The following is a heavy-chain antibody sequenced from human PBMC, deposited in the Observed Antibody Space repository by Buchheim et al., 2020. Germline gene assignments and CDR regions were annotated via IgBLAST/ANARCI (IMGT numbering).Heavy chain of an antibody. CDR1: GFTFSNYE. Sequence: EVQLVESGGGLVEPGGSLRLSCAASGFTFSNYEMHWVRHVIGKGLEWVSTIGVGGDTYYPGSVKGRFTIPRENAKNSLYLQMNSLRAGDTAVYYCSRGAGELELRTMDVWGQGTT. V-gene: IGHV3-13*04. CDR2: IGVGGDT. D-gene: IGHD1-7*01. J-gene: IGHJ6*02. CDR3: SRGAGELELRTMDV.